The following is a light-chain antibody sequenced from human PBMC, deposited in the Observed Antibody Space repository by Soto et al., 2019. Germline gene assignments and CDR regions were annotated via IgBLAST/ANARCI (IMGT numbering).Light chain of an antibody. Sequence: EIVLTQSPGTLSLSPGGRATLSCRASQSVSSSYLAWYQQKPGQAPRLLIYGASSRATGIPDRFSGSGSGTDFTLTSSRLEPEDFAVYYCHQYGSSPPYTFGQGTKLEIK. CDR3: HQYGSSPPYT. J-gene: IGKJ2*01. CDR1: QSVSSSY. V-gene: IGKV3-20*01. CDR2: GAS.